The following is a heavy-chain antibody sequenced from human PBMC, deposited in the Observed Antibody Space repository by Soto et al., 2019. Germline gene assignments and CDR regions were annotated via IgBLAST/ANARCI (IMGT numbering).Heavy chain of an antibody. V-gene: IGHV4-31*03. CDR3: ARDLANSGYSRYFDL. Sequence: QVQLQESGPGLVKPSQTLSLTCTVSGGSISSGGYYWSWIRQHPGKGLEWIGYIYYSGSTYYNPSLKSRVTISVDTSKNQFSLKLSSVTAANTAVYYCARDLANSGYSRYFDLWGRGTLVTVSS. CDR1: GGSISSGGYY. D-gene: IGHD3-22*01. J-gene: IGHJ2*01. CDR2: IYYSGST.